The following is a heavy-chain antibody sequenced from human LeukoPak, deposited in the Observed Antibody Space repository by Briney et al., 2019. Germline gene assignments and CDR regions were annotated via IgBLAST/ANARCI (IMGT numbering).Heavy chain of an antibody. CDR3: TTTLVHSGY. Sequence: NPGGSLRLSCAASGFTFSDYYMSWIRQAPGKGLEWVSYISSSSSYTNYADSVKGRFTISRDNAKNSLYLQMNSLRAEDTAVYYCTTTLVHSGYWGQGTLVTVSS. V-gene: IGHV3-11*03. CDR2: ISSSSSYT. D-gene: IGHD1-1*01. CDR1: GFTFSDYY. J-gene: IGHJ4*02.